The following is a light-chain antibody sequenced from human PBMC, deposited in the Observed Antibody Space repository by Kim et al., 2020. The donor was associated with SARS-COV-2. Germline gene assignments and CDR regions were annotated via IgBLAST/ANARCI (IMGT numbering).Light chain of an antibody. J-gene: IGLJ3*02. CDR2: GNS. CDR1: SSTIGAGYD. V-gene: IGLV1-40*01. Sequence: VTISCTGSSSTIGAGYDVHWYQQLPGTAPKLLIYGNSNRPPGVPDRFSASKSGTSASLAITGLQAEDEADYYCQSNDSNLGGSRVFGGGTKLTVL. CDR3: QSNDSNLGGSRV.